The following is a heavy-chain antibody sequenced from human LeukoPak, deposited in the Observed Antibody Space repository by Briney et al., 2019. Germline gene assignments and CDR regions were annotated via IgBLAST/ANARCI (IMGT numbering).Heavy chain of an antibody. V-gene: IGHV3-21*05. CDR3: ARDTFQPGLIDS. J-gene: IGHJ4*02. CDR2: INDDSSDI. CDR1: GFTFSLYA. Sequence: GSLRLSCAASGFTFSLYAMNWVRQAPGKGLEWISYINDDSSDIHYAGSVRGRFTISRDDARKTLYLQLSSLRVEDTAVYYCARDTFQPGLIDSWGQGTLVTVSS. D-gene: IGHD2-2*01.